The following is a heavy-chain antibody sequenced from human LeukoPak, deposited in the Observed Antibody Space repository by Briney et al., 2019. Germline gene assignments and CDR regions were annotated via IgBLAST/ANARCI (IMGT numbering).Heavy chain of an antibody. V-gene: IGHV1-8*03. CDR2: MNPNSGNT. CDR3: AREIGCSSTSCYGGYYYYMDV. D-gene: IGHD2-2*01. J-gene: IGHJ6*03. Sequence: ASVKVSCEASGYTFTSYDINWVRQATGQGLEWMGWMNPNSGNTGYAQKFQGRVTITRNTSISTAYMELSSRRSEDTAVYYCAREIGCSSTSCYGGYYYYMDVWGKGTTVTVSS. CDR1: GYTFTSYD.